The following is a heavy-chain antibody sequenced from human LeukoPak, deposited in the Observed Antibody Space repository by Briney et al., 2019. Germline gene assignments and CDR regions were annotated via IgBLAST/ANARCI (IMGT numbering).Heavy chain of an antibody. CDR1: GFTASSNY. CDR3: ATGGRSGVALEQ. V-gene: IGHV3-53*01. Sequence: PGGSLRLSCVVSGFTASSNYMSWVRQAPGKGLEWISLIYSGGTTHYADSVMGRFTISRDNSKTTLFLQMNSLKAEDTAVYYCATGGRSGVALEQWGQGTLVTVSS. D-gene: IGHD3-3*01. CDR2: IYSGGTT. J-gene: IGHJ4*02.